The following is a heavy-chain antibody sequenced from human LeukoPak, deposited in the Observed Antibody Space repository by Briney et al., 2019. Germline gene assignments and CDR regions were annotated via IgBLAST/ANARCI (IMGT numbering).Heavy chain of an antibody. Sequence: PGVSLRLSCAASGFTLSGYDMNWVRQAPGKGLEWVSSISGSSSYIYYADSMKGRFTISRDNGKNSLYLQMNSLRAEDTAVYFCARRSSNVAARNNWFDPWGQGTLVTVSS. CDR3: ARRSSNVAARNNWFDP. CDR1: GFTLSGYD. J-gene: IGHJ5*02. V-gene: IGHV3-21*01. CDR2: ISGSSSYI. D-gene: IGHD6-6*01.